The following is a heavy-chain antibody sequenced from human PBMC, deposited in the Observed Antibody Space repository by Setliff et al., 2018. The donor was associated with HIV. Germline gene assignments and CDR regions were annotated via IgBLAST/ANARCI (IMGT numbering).Heavy chain of an antibody. V-gene: IGHV4-34*01. Sequence: PGGSLRLSCAASGFTFTNAWMMWVRQPPGKGLEWIGEINHGGSTNYNPSLKSRVTISVDTSKNQFSLKLTSVTAADTAMYHCARSGGSGNYGGWFDPWGQGTRVTVSS. CDR3: ARSGGSGNYGGWFDP. CDR2: INHGGST. D-gene: IGHD3-10*01. J-gene: IGHJ5*02. CDR1: GFTFTNAW.